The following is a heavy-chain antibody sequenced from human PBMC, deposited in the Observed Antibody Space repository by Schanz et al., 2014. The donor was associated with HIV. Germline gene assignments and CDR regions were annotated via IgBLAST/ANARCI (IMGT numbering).Heavy chain of an antibody. CDR2: IIPMFGTT. J-gene: IGHJ6*02. V-gene: IGHV1-69*06. D-gene: IGHD3-3*02. CDR3: ARAAFSSEYYYGMDV. Sequence: QVQLQQSGAEVKKPGSSVKVSCTASGDGFTTRTISWLRQAPGHALEWMGGIIPMFGTTKYPQRLQGRVTIIADKSTTTAYMELSNLRSEDTAVYFCARAAFSSEYYYGMDVWGQGTTVTVSS. CDR1: GDGFTTRT.